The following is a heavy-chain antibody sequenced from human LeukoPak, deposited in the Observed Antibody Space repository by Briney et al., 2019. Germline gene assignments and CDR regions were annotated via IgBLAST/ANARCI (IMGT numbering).Heavy chain of an antibody. CDR2: IIPIFGTA. CDR1: GYTFTSFD. Sequence: ASVKVSCKASGYTFTSFDFNWVRQATGQGLEWMGGIIPIFGTANYAQKFQGRVTITADESTSTAYMELSSQRSEDTAVYYCARDNYYDSSGSTFGSWGQGTLVTVSS. J-gene: IGHJ5*01. CDR3: ARDNYYDSSGSTFGS. D-gene: IGHD3-22*01. V-gene: IGHV1-69*13.